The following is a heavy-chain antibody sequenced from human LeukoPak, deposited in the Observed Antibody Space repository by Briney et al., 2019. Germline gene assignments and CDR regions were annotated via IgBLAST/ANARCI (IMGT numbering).Heavy chain of an antibody. J-gene: IGHJ4*02. V-gene: IGHV3-48*01. CDR1: EFTFNTYS. CDR3: ARRFDY. Sequence: QAGGSLRLSCAASEFTFNTYSMNWVRQAPGKGLEWISYISESSDTIYYADSVKGRFTISRDNAKNSLYLQMNSLRAEDTALYYCARRFDYWGQGTLVTVSS. CDR2: ISESSDTI.